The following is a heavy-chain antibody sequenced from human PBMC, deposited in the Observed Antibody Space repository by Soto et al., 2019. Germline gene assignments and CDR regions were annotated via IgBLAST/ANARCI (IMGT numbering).Heavy chain of an antibody. V-gene: IGHV3-15*07. D-gene: IGHD1-26*01. CDR2: IKSKTDGGKT. CDR3: QRELLLNYYYGMDV. CDR1: GFTFSNAW. Sequence: GGSLRLSCAASGFTFSNAWMNWVRQAPGKGLEWVGRIKSKTDGGKTDYAAPVKGRFTISRDDSKNTLYLQMNSLKTEDTAVYYCQRELLLNYYYGMDVWGQGTTVTVSS. J-gene: IGHJ6*02.